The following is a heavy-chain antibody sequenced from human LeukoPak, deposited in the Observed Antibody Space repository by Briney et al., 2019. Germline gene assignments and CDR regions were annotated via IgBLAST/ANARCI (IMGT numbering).Heavy chain of an antibody. J-gene: IGHJ4*02. D-gene: IGHD5-12*01. CDR1: GGSISSSSYY. CDR3: ARGVVAAPFDY. CDR2: IYYSGST. Sequence: SETLSLTCTVSGGSISSSSYYWGWIRQPPGTGLEWIGSIYYSGSTYYNPSLKSRVTISVDTSKNQFSLKLSSVTAADTAVYYCARGVVAAPFDYWGQGTLVTVSS. V-gene: IGHV4-39*07.